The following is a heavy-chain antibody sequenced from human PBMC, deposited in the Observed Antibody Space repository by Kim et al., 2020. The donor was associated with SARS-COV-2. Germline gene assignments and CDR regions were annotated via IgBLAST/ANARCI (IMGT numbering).Heavy chain of an antibody. CDR2: ISYDGSNK. J-gene: IGHJ6*02. V-gene: IGHV3-30*18. D-gene: IGHD3-10*01. CDR1: GFTFSSYG. Sequence: GGSLRLSCAASGFTFSSYGMHWVRQAPGKGLEWVAVISYDGSNKYYADSVKGRFTISRDNSKNTLYLQMNSLRAEDTAVYYCAKVKGPTVNYYGSGRDYYGMDVWGQGTTVTVPS. CDR3: AKVKGPTVNYYGSGRDYYGMDV.